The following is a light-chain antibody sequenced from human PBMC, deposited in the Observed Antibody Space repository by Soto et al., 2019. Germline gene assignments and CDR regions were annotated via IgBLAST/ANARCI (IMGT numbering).Light chain of an antibody. V-gene: IGKV4-1*01. CDR3: QQYYSTGT. CDR1: QSVLYTSNNKNY. CDR2: WAS. J-gene: IGKJ3*01. Sequence: DIVMTQSPDSLAVSLGERATINCKSSQSVLYTSNNKNYLAWYQQKPGQPPKLLIYWASTRESGVPDRFSGSGSGTDFTLTISGLQAEDVAVYYCQQYYSTGTCGPGTKVDIQ.